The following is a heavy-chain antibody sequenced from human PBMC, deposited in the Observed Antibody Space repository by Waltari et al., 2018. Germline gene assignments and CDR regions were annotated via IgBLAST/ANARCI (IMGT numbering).Heavy chain of an antibody. V-gene: IGHV4-38-2*01. D-gene: IGHD6-13*01. CDR3: ARQVYSSSWYDH. Sequence: IRQPPGKGLEWIGSIYHSGSTYYNPSLKSRVTISVDTSKNQFSLKLSSVTAADTAVYYCARQVYSSSWYDHWGQGTLVTVSS. CDR2: IYHSGST. J-gene: IGHJ5*02.